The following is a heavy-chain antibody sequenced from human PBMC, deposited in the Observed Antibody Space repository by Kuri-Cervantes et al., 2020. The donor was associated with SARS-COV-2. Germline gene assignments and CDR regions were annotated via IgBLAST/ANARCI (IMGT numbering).Heavy chain of an antibody. J-gene: IGHJ5*02. CDR3: ARLGGYRSGYNWFDP. V-gene: IGHV1-46*01. CDR1: GYTFTSYY. CDR2: INPSGGST. Sequence: ASVKVSCKASGYTFTSYYMHWVRQAPGQGLEWMGIINPSGGSTSYAQKFQGRVTISVDTSKTQFSLSLTSVTAADTAVYFCARLGGYRSGYNWFDPWGQGTLVTVSS. D-gene: IGHD5-18*01.